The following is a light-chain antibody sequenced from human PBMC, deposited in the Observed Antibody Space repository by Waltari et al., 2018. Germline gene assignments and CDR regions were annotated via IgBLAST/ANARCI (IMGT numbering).Light chain of an antibody. CDR1: PSVGKY. J-gene: IGKJ1*01. CDR2: HAS. CDR3: QKYRSLPAT. V-gene: IGKV3-20*01. Sequence: EVVLTQSPGTLSLSPGEGATLSCRASPSVGKYLAWYQQRPGQAPRLLIYHASIRATGIPDRFSGSGSETDFSLTISRLEPEDFAVYYCQKYRSLPATFGQGTKVEI.